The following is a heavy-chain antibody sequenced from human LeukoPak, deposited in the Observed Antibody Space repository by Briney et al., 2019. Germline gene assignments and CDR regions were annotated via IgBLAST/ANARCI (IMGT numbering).Heavy chain of an antibody. CDR2: ISGSSGST. CDR1: GFTFSSYA. CDR3: AKDLTYQLLVDNAFDI. V-gene: IGHV3-23*01. J-gene: IGHJ3*02. Sequence: GGSLRLSCAASGFTFSSYAMSWVRQAPGKGLEWVSAISGSSGSTYYADSVKGRFTISRDNSKNTLYLKMNSLRAEDTAVYYCAKDLTYQLLVDNAFDIWGQGSMVTVSS. D-gene: IGHD2-2*01.